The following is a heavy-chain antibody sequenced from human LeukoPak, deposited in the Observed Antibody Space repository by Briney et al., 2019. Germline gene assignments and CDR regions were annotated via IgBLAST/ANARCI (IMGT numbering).Heavy chain of an antibody. CDR3: ARASSEDYYYYYMDV. CDR1: GGSISSSSYY. CDR2: IYYSGST. Sequence: SETLSLTGTVSGGSISSSSYYWGWIRQPPGKGLEWIGSIYYSGSTYYNPSLKSRVTISVDTSKHQFPLKLSSVTAADTAVYYCARASSEDYYYYYMDVWGKGPTVTVSS. V-gene: IGHV4-39*06. J-gene: IGHJ6*03.